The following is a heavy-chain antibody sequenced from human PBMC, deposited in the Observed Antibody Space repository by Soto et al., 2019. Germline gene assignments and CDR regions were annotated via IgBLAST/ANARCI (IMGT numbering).Heavy chain of an antibody. Sequence: EHLVQSGAEVKKPGESLRISCAGSGYSFTSYWISWVRQVPGKGLEWMGRIDPSSSTADYSPSFQCHVSFSVNKSVSTAYMEWSSFEASDTAMYFCARLFYASLGWDWYFDGWGRGTLVIVSS. V-gene: IGHV5-10-1*03. CDR2: IDPSSSTA. CDR3: ARLFYASLGWDWYFDG. D-gene: IGHD3-16*01. J-gene: IGHJ2*01. CDR1: GYSFTSYW.